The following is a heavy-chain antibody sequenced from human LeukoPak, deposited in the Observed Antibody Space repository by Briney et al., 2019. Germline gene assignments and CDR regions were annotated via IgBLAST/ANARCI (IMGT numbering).Heavy chain of an antibody. Sequence: SETLSLTCTVSGGSISSSSYYWGWIRQPPGKGLEWIGNIYYSGSTYYNPSLKSRVTISEDTSKIQFSLNLSSVTAADTAVYYCARLKLGSDWYFDLWGRGTLVTVSS. J-gene: IGHJ2*01. D-gene: IGHD7-27*01. CDR2: IYYSGST. V-gene: IGHV4-39*07. CDR1: GGSISSSSYY. CDR3: ARLKLGSDWYFDL.